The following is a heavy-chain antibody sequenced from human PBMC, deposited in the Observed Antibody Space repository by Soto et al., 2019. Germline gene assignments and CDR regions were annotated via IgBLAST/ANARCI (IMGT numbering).Heavy chain of an antibody. D-gene: IGHD3-16*01. CDR2: IKSKTDGGTT. CDR3: TTVGPLP. Sequence: EVQLVESGGGLVKPGGSLRLSCAASGFTFSNAWMNWVRQAPGKGLEWVGHIKSKTDGGTTGYAAPVKGRFTISRDDSKNTLYPQMNSLKTEDTAVYYCTTVGPLPWGQGTLVTVSS. J-gene: IGHJ5*02. V-gene: IGHV3-15*07. CDR1: GFTFSNAW.